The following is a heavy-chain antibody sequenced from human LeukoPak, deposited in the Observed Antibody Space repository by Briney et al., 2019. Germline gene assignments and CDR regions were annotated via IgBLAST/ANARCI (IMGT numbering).Heavy chain of an antibody. CDR2: INHSGST. J-gene: IGHJ4*02. CDR1: GGSFSGYY. CDR3: ARVSGRWLQTRYYFDY. Sequence: SETLSLTCAVYGGSFSGYYWSWIRQPPGKGLEWIGEINHSGSTNYNPSLQSRVTISVDTSENQFSLKLSSVTAADTAVYYCARVSGRWLQTRYYFDYWGQGTLVTVSS. V-gene: IGHV4-34*01. D-gene: IGHD5-24*01.